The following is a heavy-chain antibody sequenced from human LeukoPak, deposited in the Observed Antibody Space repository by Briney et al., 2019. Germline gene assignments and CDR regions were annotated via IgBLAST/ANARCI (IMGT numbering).Heavy chain of an antibody. Sequence: PGGSLRLSCAASGFTFSSYAMSWVRQAPGKGLDWVSAISGSGGSTYYADSVKGRFTISRDNSKNTLYLQMNSLRAEDTAVYYCAKRSLYGSGSSLYYFDYWGQGTLVTVSS. CDR1: GFTFSSYA. D-gene: IGHD3-10*01. J-gene: IGHJ4*02. CDR3: AKRSLYGSGSSLYYFDY. V-gene: IGHV3-23*01. CDR2: ISGSGGST.